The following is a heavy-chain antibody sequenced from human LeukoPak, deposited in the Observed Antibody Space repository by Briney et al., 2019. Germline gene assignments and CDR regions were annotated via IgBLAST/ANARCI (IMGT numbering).Heavy chain of an antibody. V-gene: IGHV4-59*01. Sequence: SETLSLTCTVSGGSISNSYWSWIRQPPGKGLEWIGFFHDSESTNYNPSLKSRVSISLDTSKNQVSLWLSSVTAADTAVYYCARGDASGRPGIGFDFWGQGTLVTVPS. CDR3: ARGDASGRPGIGFDF. J-gene: IGHJ4*02. CDR2: FHDSEST. D-gene: IGHD1-26*01. CDR1: GGSISNSY.